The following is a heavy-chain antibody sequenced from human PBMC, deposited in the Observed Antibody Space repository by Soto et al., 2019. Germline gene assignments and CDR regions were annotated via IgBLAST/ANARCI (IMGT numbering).Heavy chain of an antibody. D-gene: IGHD5-18*01. CDR1: GGSISSGGYY. CDR3: ARGLRGYSYGYAYNWFDP. CDR2: IYYSGGT. Sequence: SETLSLTCTVSGGSISSGGYYWSWIRQHPGKGLEWIGYIYYSGGTYYNPSLKSRVTISVDTSKNQFSLKLSSVTAADTAVYYCARGLRGYSYGYAYNWFDPWGQGTLVTVSS. V-gene: IGHV4-31*03. J-gene: IGHJ5*02.